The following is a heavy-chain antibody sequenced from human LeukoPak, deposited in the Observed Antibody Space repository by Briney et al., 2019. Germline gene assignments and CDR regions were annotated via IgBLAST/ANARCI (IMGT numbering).Heavy chain of an antibody. CDR3: ARDSSDAYNPEPGY. V-gene: IGHV3-11*04. Sequence: GGFLRLSCAASGFTFSDYYMSWIRQAPGKGLEWISYITNGDTSLYYADSVKGRFTISRDNAKNSVYLQMNSLRDEDTAVYYCARDSSDAYNPEPGYWGQGTLVTVSS. J-gene: IGHJ4*02. D-gene: IGHD5-24*01. CDR1: GFTFSDYY. CDR2: ITNGDTSL.